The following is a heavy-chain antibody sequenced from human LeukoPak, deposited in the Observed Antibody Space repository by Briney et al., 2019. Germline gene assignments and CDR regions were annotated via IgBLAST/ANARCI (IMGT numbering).Heavy chain of an antibody. J-gene: IGHJ4*02. CDR1: GFTFTSYA. Sequence: TGGSLRLSCAVSGFTFTSYAMSWVRQAPGKGLEWVAGISGSGSSTYYADSVKGRFTISRDNSKNTLYLQMNSLRAEDAALYYCAKVPTSYYFDYWGQGTLVTVSS. CDR2: ISGSGSST. CDR3: AKVPTSYYFDY. V-gene: IGHV3-23*01.